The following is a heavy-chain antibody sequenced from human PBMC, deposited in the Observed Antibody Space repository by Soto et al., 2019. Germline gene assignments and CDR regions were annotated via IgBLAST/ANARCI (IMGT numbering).Heavy chain of an antibody. CDR2: ISRSNSYI. V-gene: IGHV3-21*06. CDR1: GFTFSSYT. D-gene: IGHD6-19*01. J-gene: IGHJ4*02. CDR3: ARDGGYSSGWDQFDY. Sequence: EVQLVESGGGLVKPGGSLRLSCAASGFTFSSYTMNWVRQAPGKGLEWVASISRSNSYIYYADSVKGRFTISRDNAKNSLYLQMNSLRAEDTAVYYCARDGGYSSGWDQFDYWGQGTLVTVSS.